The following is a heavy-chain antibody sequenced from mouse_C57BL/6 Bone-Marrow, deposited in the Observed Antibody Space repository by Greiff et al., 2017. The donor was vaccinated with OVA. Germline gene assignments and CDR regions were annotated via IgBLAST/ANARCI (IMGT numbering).Heavy chain of an antibody. J-gene: IGHJ3*01. D-gene: IGHD1-1*01. V-gene: IGHV1-55*01. CDR2: IYPGSGST. CDR1: GYTFTSYW. CDR3: ARRYGSSYSPWFAY. Sequence: QVHLKQPGAELVKPGASVKLSCKASGYTFTSYWITWVKQRPGQGLEWIGEIYPGSGSTNYNEKFKSKATLTVDTSSSTAYLQLSSLTSEDSAVYYCARRYGSSYSPWFAYWGQGTLVTVSA.